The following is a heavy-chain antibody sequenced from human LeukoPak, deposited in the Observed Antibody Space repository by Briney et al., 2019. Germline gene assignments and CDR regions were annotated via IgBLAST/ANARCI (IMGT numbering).Heavy chain of an antibody. J-gene: IGHJ4*02. Sequence: GGSLRLSCAASGFTVSSNYMSWVRQAPGKGLEWVSVIYSGGSAYYADSVKGRFTISRDIYKNTLYLQMNSLRAEDTAVYYCARDQAYSYLIDYWGQGTLVTVSS. CDR3: ARDQAYSYLIDY. D-gene: IGHD5-18*01. CDR2: IYSGGSA. V-gene: IGHV3-53*01. CDR1: GFTVSSNY.